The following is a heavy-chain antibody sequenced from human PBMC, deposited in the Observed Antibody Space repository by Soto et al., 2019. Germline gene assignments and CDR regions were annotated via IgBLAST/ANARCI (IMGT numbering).Heavy chain of an antibody. CDR1: GGTFSSYA. CDR3: ARASSSLDGFDY. V-gene: IGHV1-69*06. D-gene: IGHD6-6*01. CDR2: IIPIFGTA. J-gene: IGHJ4*02. Sequence: SVKVSCKASGGTFSSYAISWVRQAPGQGLEWMGGIIPIFGTANYAQKFQGRVTITADKSTSTAYMELSSLRSEDTAVYYCARASSSLDGFDYWGQGTLVTVSS.